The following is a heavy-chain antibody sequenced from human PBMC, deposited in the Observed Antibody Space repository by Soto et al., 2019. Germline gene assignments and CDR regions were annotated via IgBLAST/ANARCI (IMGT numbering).Heavy chain of an antibody. CDR2: INAGNGNT. D-gene: IGHD3-22*01. CDR3: ARVGTYYYDSSGPKAAFDI. V-gene: IGHV1-3*01. CDR1: GYTFTSYA. J-gene: IGHJ3*02. Sequence: QVQLVQSGAEVKKPGASVKVSCKASGYTFTSYAMHWVRQAPGQRLEWMGWINAGNGNTKYSQKFQGRVTITRDTSASTAYMELSSLRSEDTAVYSCARVGTYYYDSSGPKAAFDIWGQGTMVTVSS.